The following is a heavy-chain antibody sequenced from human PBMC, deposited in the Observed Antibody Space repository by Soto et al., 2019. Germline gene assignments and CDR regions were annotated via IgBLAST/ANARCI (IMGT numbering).Heavy chain of an antibody. V-gene: IGHV5-51*01. D-gene: IGHD4-17*01. CDR2: IYPGDSYT. CDR1: GYSFTSYW. CDR3: ARHGTTVTTLDYYDGIDV. Sequence: PGESLKISCKGSGYSFTSYWIGWVRQMPWKGLEWMGIIYPGDSYTRYSPSFQGQVTISADKSISTAYLQWSSLKASDTAMYYCARHGTTVTTLDYYDGIDVWGQGNTVSVSS. J-gene: IGHJ6*02.